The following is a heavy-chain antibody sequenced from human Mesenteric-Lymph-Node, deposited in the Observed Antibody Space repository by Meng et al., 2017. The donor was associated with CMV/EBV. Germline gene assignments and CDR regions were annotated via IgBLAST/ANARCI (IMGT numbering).Heavy chain of an antibody. D-gene: IGHD3-10*01. V-gene: IGHV4-4*02. J-gene: IGHJ4*02. CDR2: VNQSGST. Sequence: GNSTSSANWWIGVRQSPKMGLEWMGEVNQSGSTNYNPSLKSRVTISVDKSKNQFSLKLRSVTAADTAVYYCAARYSSGSYYDNVDYWGQGTLVTVSS. CDR1: GNSTSSANW. CDR3: AARYSSGSYYDNVDY.